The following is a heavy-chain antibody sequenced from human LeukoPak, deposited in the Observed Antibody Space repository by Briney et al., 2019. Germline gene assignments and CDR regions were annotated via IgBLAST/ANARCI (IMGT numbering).Heavy chain of an antibody. CDR3: ARHRGSSSWEYYFDY. Sequence: PSETLSLTCTVSGGSISSYYWGWIRQPPGKGLEWIGSIYYSGSTYYNPSLKSRVTISVDTSKNQFSLKLSSVTAADTAVYYCARHRGSSSWEYYFDYWGQGTLVTVSS. V-gene: IGHV4-39*01. CDR1: GGSISSYY. D-gene: IGHD6-13*01. J-gene: IGHJ4*02. CDR2: IYYSGST.